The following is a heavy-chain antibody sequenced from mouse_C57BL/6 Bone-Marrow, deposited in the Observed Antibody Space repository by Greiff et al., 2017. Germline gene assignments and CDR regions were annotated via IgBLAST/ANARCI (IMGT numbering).Heavy chain of an antibody. Sequence: VKLQQSGAELVMPGASVKLSCKASGYTFTSYWMHWVKQRPGQGLEWIGEIDPSDSYTNYNQKFKGKSTLTVDKSSSTAYMQLSSLTSEDSAVYYCARDSNYVGYFDVWGTGTTVTVSS. CDR1: GYTFTSYW. CDR3: ARDSNYVGYFDV. CDR2: IDPSDSYT. D-gene: IGHD2-5*01. J-gene: IGHJ1*03. V-gene: IGHV1-69*01.